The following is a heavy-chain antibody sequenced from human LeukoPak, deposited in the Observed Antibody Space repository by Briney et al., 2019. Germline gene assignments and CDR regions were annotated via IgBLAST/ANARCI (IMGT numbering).Heavy chain of an antibody. V-gene: IGHV1-18*01. CDR1: GYTFTSYG. Sequence: GASVKVSCKASGYTFTSYGISWVRQAPGQGLEWMGWISAYNGNTNYAQKLQGRVTMTTDTSTSTAYMELRSLRSDDTAVYYCARVLRAVAAPSEGDPFIDAFDIWGQGTMVTVSS. D-gene: IGHD6-19*01. CDR2: ISAYNGNT. CDR3: ARVLRAVAAPSEGDPFIDAFDI. J-gene: IGHJ3*02.